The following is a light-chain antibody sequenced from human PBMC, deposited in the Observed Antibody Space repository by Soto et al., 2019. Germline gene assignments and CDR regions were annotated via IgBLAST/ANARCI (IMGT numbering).Light chain of an antibody. CDR1: SSNIGSST. CDR2: SNN. V-gene: IGLV1-44*01. J-gene: IGLJ3*02. Sequence: QSVVTQPPSVSATPGQRVTISCSGSSSNIGSSTVSWYQQLPGTAPKLVIYSNNQRPSGVPDRFSGSKSGTSASLAISGLQSEDEADYYCAAWDDSLNGGVFGGGTKVTVL. CDR3: AAWDDSLNGGV.